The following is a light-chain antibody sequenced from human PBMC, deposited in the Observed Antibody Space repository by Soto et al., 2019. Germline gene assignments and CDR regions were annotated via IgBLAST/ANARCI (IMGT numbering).Light chain of an antibody. Sequence: QSVLTQPPSVSAAPGQPVTISCSGSSSNIGNNYVSWYQQLPGTAPKLLIYDNNKRPSGIPDRFSGSKSGTSATLGITGLQTGDEADYYCGTWDSSLSANWVFGGGTKLTVL. CDR3: GTWDSSLSANWV. V-gene: IGLV1-51*01. CDR2: DNN. CDR1: SSNIGNNY. J-gene: IGLJ3*02.